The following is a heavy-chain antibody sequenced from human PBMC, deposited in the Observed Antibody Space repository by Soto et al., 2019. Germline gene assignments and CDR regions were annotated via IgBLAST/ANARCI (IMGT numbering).Heavy chain of an antibody. Sequence: QVQLQESGPGLMKPSGTLSLIYSVSGESVGRGTNYWSWVRQAPGRGLEWIGYIFDAATAIYNPSFESRVSISLDAAKNQVSLKLTSVTAADTAIYYCARDRRGRADGFIYYYGMEVWGQGTSVTVSS. V-gene: IGHV4-61*01. CDR2: IFDAATA. CDR3: ARDRRGRADGFIYYYGMEV. D-gene: IGHD6-13*01. CDR1: GESVGRGTNY. J-gene: IGHJ6*02.